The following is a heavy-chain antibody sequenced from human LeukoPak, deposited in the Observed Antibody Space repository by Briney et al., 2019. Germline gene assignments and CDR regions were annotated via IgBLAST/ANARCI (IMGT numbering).Heavy chain of an antibody. J-gene: IGHJ3*02. CDR3: ARTAYCGGDCPDDAFDI. D-gene: IGHD2-21*01. CDR2: IYYSGST. CDR1: GGSISSYY. V-gene: IGHV4-59*01. Sequence: SETLSLTCTVSGGSISSYYWSWIRQPPGKGLEWIGYIYYSGSTNYNPSLKSRVTISVDTSKNQFSLKLSSVTAADTAVSYCARTAYCGGDCPDDAFDIWGQGTMVTVSS.